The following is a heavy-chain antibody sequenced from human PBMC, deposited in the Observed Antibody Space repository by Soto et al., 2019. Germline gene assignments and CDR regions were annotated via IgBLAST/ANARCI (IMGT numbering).Heavy chain of an antibody. CDR2: IYPGDSDT. CDR3: ARLTGIQLWDPSFDP. CDR1: GYSFTSYW. V-gene: IGHV5-51*01. J-gene: IGHJ5*02. D-gene: IGHD5-18*01. Sequence: EVQLVQSGAEVKKPGESLKISCKGSGYSFTSYWIGWVRQMPGKGLEWLGIIYPGDSDTRYSPSFQGQVTISADKSISTAYLQWSSLKASDTAMYYCARLTGIQLWDPSFDPWGQGTLVTVSS.